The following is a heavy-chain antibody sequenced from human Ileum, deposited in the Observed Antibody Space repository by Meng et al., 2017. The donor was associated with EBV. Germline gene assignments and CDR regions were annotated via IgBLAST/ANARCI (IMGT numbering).Heavy chain of an antibody. D-gene: IGHD3-16*02. CDR2: SNHGGSL. V-gene: IGHV4-34*02. CDR1: GWSLSGDY. Sequence: QVYLQQWGSGPLNPSEXLSLTCAGYGWSLSGDYWSWIRKSPGKGLEWIGESNHGGSLNYNPSLKRRVTISIDTSKSHLSLRLTSVTAADTALYYCARGRTDYDWGSYPFNNHFDPWGQGALVTVSS. CDR3: ARGRTDYDWGSYPFNNHFDP. J-gene: IGHJ5*02.